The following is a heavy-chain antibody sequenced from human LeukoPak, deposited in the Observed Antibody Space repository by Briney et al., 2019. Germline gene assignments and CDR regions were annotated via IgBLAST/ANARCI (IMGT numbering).Heavy chain of an antibody. CDR3: ARVISTYYYGSGSSDP. D-gene: IGHD3-10*01. Sequence: ASVNVSCKASGYTFTMNGISWVRQAPGQGLEWMGWINTNTGNPTYAQGFTGRFVFSLDTSVSTAYLQISSLKAEDTAVYYCARVISTYYYGSGSSDPWGQGTLVTVSS. V-gene: IGHV7-4-1*02. J-gene: IGHJ5*02. CDR1: GYTFTMNG. CDR2: INTNTGNP.